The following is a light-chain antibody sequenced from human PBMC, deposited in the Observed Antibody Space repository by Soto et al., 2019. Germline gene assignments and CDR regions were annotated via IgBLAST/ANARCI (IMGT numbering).Light chain of an antibody. CDR1: SSDVGGYNY. CDR2: DVT. V-gene: IGLV2-14*01. CDR3: TSYAINITRYI. Sequence: QSVLTQPASVSGSPGQSITISCTGTSSDVGGYNYVSWYQQHPGKAPKLLIYDVTNRPSGVSDRFSGSKSGNTASLTISGLQDEDEADHYCTSYAINITRYIFGTGTKLTVL. J-gene: IGLJ1*01.